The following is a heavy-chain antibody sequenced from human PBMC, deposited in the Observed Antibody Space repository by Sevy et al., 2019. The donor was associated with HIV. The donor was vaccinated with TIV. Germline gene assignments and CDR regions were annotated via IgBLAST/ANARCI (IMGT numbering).Heavy chain of an antibody. D-gene: IGHD6-6*01. V-gene: IGHV4-59*01. CDR3: ARASGQSTSSRYFDF. Sequence: SETLSLTCTVSGESISSYYWSWMRQPPGKGLEWIGHIHYSGSTNYNPSLKSRVTISVDTSKSQFSLNLNSVTAADTAVYFCARASGQSTSSRYFDFWGQGTLVTVSS. CDR1: GESISSYY. J-gene: IGHJ4*02. CDR2: IHYSGST.